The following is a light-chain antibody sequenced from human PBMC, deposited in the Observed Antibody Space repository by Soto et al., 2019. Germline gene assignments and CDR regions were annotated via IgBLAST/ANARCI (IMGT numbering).Light chain of an antibody. CDR3: MAGTRGPYP. CDR1: RSLLYSDGNTY. J-gene: IGKJ2*01. Sequence: DVLMTQSPLSLPVTLGQPASISCRSSRSLLYSDGNTYLNWFQQRPGQSPRRLIYRVSKRDSGVPDRFSGTGYGTGFTLEISRVEAEDVRVYYCMAGTRGPYPFGQGTKLEIK. V-gene: IGKV2-30*01. CDR2: RVS.